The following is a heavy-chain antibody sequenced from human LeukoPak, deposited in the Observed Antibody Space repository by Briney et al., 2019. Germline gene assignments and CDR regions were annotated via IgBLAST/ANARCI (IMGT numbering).Heavy chain of an antibody. CDR2: IYHSGST. V-gene: IGHV4-61*01. CDR3: ARAGNYYDRSGYYSHFDY. CDR1: GGSVSSGSYY. J-gene: IGHJ4*02. Sequence: SETLSLTCTVSGGSVSSGSYYWSWIRQPPGKGLEWIGYIYHSGSTNYNPSLKSRVTMSVDTSKNQFSLKLSSVTAADTAVYYCARAGNYYDRSGYYSHFDYWGQGTLVTVSS. D-gene: IGHD3-22*01.